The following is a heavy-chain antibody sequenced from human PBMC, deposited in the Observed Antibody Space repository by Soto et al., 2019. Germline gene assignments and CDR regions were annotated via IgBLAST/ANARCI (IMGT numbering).Heavy chain of an antibody. CDR1: GFTFSSYG. V-gene: IGHV3-33*01. CDR2: IWYDGSNK. J-gene: IGHJ4*02. D-gene: IGHD2-15*01. CDR3: AREVIYCSGGSCYPHFDY. Sequence: QVQLVESGGGVVQPGMSLRLSCAASGFTFSSYGMHCVRQAPVKGLEWVEVIWYDGSNKYYADSVRGRFTISRDNSKNQLYLQMNSRRAEDTAVYYCAREVIYCSGGSCYPHFDYWGQGTLVTVSS.